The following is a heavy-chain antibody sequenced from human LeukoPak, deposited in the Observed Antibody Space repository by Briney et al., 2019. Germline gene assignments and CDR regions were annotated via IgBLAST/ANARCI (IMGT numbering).Heavy chain of an antibody. Sequence: SETLSLTCTVSGGSISSSSYYWGWIRQPPGKGLEWIGSIYYSGSIYDNASLKSRVTISVDTSKNQFSLKLSSVTAAETAVYYCARYAYGSGSNWFDPWGQGTLVTVSS. CDR2: IYYSGSI. CDR1: GGSISSSSYY. CDR3: ARYAYGSGSNWFDP. V-gene: IGHV4-39*01. J-gene: IGHJ5*02. D-gene: IGHD3-10*01.